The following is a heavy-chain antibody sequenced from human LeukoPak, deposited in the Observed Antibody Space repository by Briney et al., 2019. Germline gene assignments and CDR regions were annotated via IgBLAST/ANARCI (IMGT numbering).Heavy chain of an antibody. D-gene: IGHD3-3*01. CDR1: GGSISSYY. CDR2: IYYSGST. V-gene: IGHV4-59*08. CDR3: ARHRFRWSGYIDY. Sequence: SETLSLTCTVSGGSISSYYWSWIRQPPGKGLEWIGYIYYSGSTNYNPSLKSRVTISVDTPKNQFSLKLSSVTAADTAVYYCARHRFRWSGYIDYWGQGTLVTVSS. J-gene: IGHJ4*02.